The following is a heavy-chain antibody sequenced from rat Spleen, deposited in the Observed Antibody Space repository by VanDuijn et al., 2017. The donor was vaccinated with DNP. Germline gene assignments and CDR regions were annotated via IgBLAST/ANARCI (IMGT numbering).Heavy chain of an antibody. CDR3: IQRTTYG. CDR2: ISTSGGST. V-gene: IGHV5-46*01. CDR1: GFTFSSFP. Sequence: EVQLVESGGGLVQPGRSMKLSCAASGFTFSSFPMAWVRQAPTKGLEWVATISTSGGSTYYRDSVKGRFTISRDNAKSTLYLQMNSLRSEDTATYYCIQRTTYGWGQGVMVTVSS. J-gene: IGHJ2*01. D-gene: IGHD1-11*01.